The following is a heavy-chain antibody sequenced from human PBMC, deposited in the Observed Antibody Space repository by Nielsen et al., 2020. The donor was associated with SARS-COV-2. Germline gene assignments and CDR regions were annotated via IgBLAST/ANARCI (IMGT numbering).Heavy chain of an antibody. J-gene: IGHJ5*02. Sequence: SETLSLTCTVSGGSVSSGSYYWSWIRQPPGKGLEWIGYIYYSGSTNYNPSLKSRVTISVDTSKNHFSLKLSSVTAADTAVYYCARDLFDPWGQGTLVTVSS. V-gene: IGHV4-61*01. CDR2: IYYSGST. CDR1: GGSVSSGSYY. CDR3: ARDLFDP.